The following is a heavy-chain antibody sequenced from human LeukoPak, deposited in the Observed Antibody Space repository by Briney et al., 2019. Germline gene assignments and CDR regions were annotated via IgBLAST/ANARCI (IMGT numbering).Heavy chain of an antibody. CDR2: ISGSGGST. CDR1: GFTFSSYA. D-gene: IGHD6-19*01. V-gene: IGHV3-23*01. CDR3: AKVRNPRRGLYSSGCFDY. Sequence: GGSLRLSCAASGFTFSSYAMSWVRQAPGKGLEWVSAISGSGGSTYYADSVKGRFTISRDNSKNTLYLQMNSLRAEDTAVYYCAKVRNPRRGLYSSGCFDYWGQGTLVTVSS. J-gene: IGHJ4*02.